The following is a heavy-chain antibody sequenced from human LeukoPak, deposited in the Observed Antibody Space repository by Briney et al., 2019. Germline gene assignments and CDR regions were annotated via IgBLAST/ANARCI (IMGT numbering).Heavy chain of an antibody. CDR2: IYYSGST. Sequence: SETLSLTCTVSGGSISSGDYYWSWIREPPGKGLEWIGYIYYSGSTYYNPSLKSRVTISVDTSKNQFSLKLSSVTAADTAVYYCAREVIPNGFDYWGQGTLVTVSS. J-gene: IGHJ4*02. D-gene: IGHD2-2*01. CDR1: GGSISSGDYY. V-gene: IGHV4-30-4*01. CDR3: AREVIPNGFDY.